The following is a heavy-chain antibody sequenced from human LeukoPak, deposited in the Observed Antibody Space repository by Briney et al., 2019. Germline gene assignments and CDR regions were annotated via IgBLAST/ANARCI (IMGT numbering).Heavy chain of an antibody. V-gene: IGHV4-59*01. D-gene: IGHD4-17*01. Sequence: SETLSLTCTVSGGSISSYYWSWIRQPPGKGLEWIGYIYYSGSTNYNPSLKSRVTISIDTSKNQFSLKLRSVTAADTAVYYCARDSAVTPYGMDVWGQGTTVTVSS. J-gene: IGHJ6*02. CDR1: GGSISSYY. CDR3: ARDSAVTPYGMDV. CDR2: IYYSGST.